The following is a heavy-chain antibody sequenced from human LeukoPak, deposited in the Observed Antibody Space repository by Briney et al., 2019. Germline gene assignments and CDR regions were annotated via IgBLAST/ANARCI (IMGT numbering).Heavy chain of an antibody. CDR3: ARGPIQQWLYNGMDV. CDR2: IRSRAYGGTT. CDR1: VFTFGDHA. D-gene: IGHD5-18*01. V-gene: IGHV3-49*04. J-gene: IGHJ6*02. Sequence: GGSLRLSCTASVFTFGDHAMSWVRQAPGKGLEWVGFIRSRAYGGTTEYAPAVKGRFLISRDDSKSIAYLHMNRLKTEDTAVYYCARGPIQQWLYNGMDVWSQGTTVSVSS.